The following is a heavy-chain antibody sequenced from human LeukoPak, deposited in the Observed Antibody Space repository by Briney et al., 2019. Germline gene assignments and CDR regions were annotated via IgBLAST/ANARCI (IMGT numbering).Heavy chain of an antibody. D-gene: IGHD6-13*01. J-gene: IGHJ4*02. V-gene: IGHV3-33*06. CDR2: IRSDGGDK. CDR1: GFTFSGYD. CDR3: AKDIAAAGGPCAY. Sequence: PGRSLRLSCAASGFTFSGYDMHWVRQAPGKGLEWVALIRSDGGDKYYADSVKGRFTISRDNSKNTVFLQMNSLRAEDTAVYYCAKDIAAAGGPCAYWGRGTLVTVSS.